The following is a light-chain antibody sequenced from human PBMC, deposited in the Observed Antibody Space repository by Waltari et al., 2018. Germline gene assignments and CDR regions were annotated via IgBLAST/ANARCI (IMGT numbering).Light chain of an antibody. CDR3: QMYVRLPVT. Sequence: CRARQSVGRALDWYQQKPGQAPRLLIYDASSRATGISDKFSGSGSGTDFSLTISRVEPEDFAVYFCQMYVRLPVTFGQGTKVEVK. CDR2: DAS. CDR1: QSVGRA. V-gene: IGKV3-20*01. J-gene: IGKJ1*01.